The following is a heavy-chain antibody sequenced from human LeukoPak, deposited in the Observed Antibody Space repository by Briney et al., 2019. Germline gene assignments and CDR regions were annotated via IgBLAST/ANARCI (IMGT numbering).Heavy chain of an antibody. V-gene: IGHV4-59*01. CDR3: ARMYSGTSYYFDF. CDR2: FSYSGST. D-gene: IGHD1-26*01. J-gene: IGHJ4*02. Sequence: PSETLSLTCSVSGVSISDYHWIWIRQPPAKGLEWMGYFSYSGSTRYNPSPKSRVTMSVDTSKNQFSLRLISVAAADTAVYYCARMYSGTSYYFDFWGQGTLVTVSS. CDR1: GVSISDYH.